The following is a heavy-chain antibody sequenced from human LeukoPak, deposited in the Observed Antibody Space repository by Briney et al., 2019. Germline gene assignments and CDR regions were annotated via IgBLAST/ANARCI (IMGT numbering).Heavy chain of an antibody. V-gene: IGHV3-23*01. CDR3: AKDRAVVITTPDAFDI. Sequence: PGGSLRLSCAASGFTFSSYAMSWVRQAPGKGLEWVSAISGSGGSTYYADSVKGRFTISRDNSKNTLYLQMNSLRAEDTAVYYCAKDRAVVITTPDAFDIWGQGTMVTVSS. J-gene: IGHJ3*02. D-gene: IGHD3-22*01. CDR2: ISGSGGST. CDR1: GFTFSSYA.